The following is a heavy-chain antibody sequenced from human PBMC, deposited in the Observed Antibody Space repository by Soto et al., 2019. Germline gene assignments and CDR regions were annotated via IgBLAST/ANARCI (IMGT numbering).Heavy chain of an antibody. J-gene: IGHJ6*02. Sequence: QVQLQQWGAGLLKPSETLSLTCAVYGGSFSGYYWRWIRQPPGKGLEWIGEINHSGSTNYNPSLKRRVTISVDTSKNQFSLKLSSVTAADTAVYYCARPTRQWLGLRYYYGMDVWGQGTTVTVSS. CDR1: GGSFSGYY. CDR3: ARPTRQWLGLRYYYGMDV. D-gene: IGHD6-19*01. CDR2: INHSGST. V-gene: IGHV4-34*01.